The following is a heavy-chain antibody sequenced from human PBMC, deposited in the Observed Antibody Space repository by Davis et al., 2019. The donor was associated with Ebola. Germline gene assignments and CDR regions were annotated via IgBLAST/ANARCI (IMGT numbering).Heavy chain of an antibody. J-gene: IGHJ4*02. CDR1: GFTFSSYE. CDR3: ARYNSAYERADLDY. D-gene: IGHD5-12*01. V-gene: IGHV3-48*03. Sequence: GESLKISCAASGFTFSSYEMNWVRQAPGKGLEWVSYISSSGSTIYYADSVKGRFTISRDNAKNMLYLQMDSLRVEDTAVYYYARYNSAYERADLDYWGQGTLVTVSS. CDR2: ISSSGSTI.